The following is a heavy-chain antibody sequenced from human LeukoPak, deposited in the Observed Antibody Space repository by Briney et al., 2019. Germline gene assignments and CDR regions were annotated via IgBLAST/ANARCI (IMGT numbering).Heavy chain of an antibody. CDR1: GGTFSSYA. V-gene: IGHV1-69*05. Sequence: GASVKLSCKASGGTFSSYAISWVRQAPGQGIEWMGGISPIFGTANYAQKFQGRVTITTDESTSTAYMELSSLRSGDTAVYYGARSEEPLLHYYDYMDGWGKVTTVTVAS. J-gene: IGHJ6*03. CDR3: ARSEEPLLHYYDYMDG. CDR2: ISPIFGTA. D-gene: IGHD1-26*01.